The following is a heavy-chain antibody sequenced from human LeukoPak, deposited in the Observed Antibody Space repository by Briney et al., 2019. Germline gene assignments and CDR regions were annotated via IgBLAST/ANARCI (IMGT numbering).Heavy chain of an antibody. CDR3: ARHRIVVVPAATDFDY. CDR1: GGSISSYY. V-gene: IGHV4-59*08. D-gene: IGHD2-2*01. Sequence: SETLSLTCTVSGGSISSYYWSWIRQPPGKGLEWIGYIYYSGSTNYNPSLKSRVTISVDTSKNQFSLKLSSVTAADTAVYYCARHRIVVVPAATDFDYWGQGTLVTVSS. CDR2: IYYSGST. J-gene: IGHJ4*02.